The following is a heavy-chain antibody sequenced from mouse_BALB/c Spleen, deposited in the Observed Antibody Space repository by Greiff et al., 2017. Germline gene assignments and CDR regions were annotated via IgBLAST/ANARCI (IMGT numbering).Heavy chain of an antibody. CDR1: GYTFTSYW. D-gene: IGHD2-12*01. CDR2: INPSTGYT. V-gene: IGHV1-7*01. J-gene: IGHJ2*01. CDR3: ARTPYYSHFDY. Sequence: QVQLQQSGAELAKPGASVKMSCKASGYTFTSYWMHWVKQRPGQGLEWIGYINPSTGYTEYNQKFKDKATLTADKSSSTAYMQLSSLTSEDSAVYYCARTPYYSHFDYWGQGTTLTVSS.